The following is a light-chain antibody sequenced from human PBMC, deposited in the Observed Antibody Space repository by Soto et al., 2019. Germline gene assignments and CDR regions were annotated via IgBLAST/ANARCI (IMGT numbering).Light chain of an antibody. Sequence: QSALTQPASVSGSPGQSITISCAGTSGGIGGYNYVSWYQQHPGKAPKLIIFDVADRPSGVSDRFSGSKSGNTASLTISGLRPGNEADYYCSSFTGSFTHVFGTGTQLTVL. CDR1: SGGIGGYNY. CDR2: DVA. V-gene: IGLV2-14*03. J-gene: IGLJ6*01. CDR3: SSFTGSFTHV.